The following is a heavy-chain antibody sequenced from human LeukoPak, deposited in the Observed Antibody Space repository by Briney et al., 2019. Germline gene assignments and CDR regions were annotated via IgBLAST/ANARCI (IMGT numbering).Heavy chain of an antibody. Sequence: SQTLSLTCAISGDSVSTDDATWTWIRQSPSGGLEWLGRTYYRSKWHYDYAASVKSRITINPETSKNQFSLQLDSVTPEDTAVYYCARGHYDSSGYYLGMDVWGQGTTVTVSS. CDR1: GDSVSTDDAT. CDR2: TYYRSKWHY. V-gene: IGHV6-1*01. J-gene: IGHJ6*02. CDR3: ARGHYDSSGYYLGMDV. D-gene: IGHD3-22*01.